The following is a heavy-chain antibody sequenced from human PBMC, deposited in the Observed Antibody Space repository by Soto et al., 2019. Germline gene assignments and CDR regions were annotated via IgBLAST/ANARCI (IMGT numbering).Heavy chain of an antibody. Sequence: SETLSLTCAVSSGSISSSNWWSWVRQPPGKGLEWIGEIYHSGGTNYNPSLKSRVTISVDKSKNQFSLKLSSVTAADTAVYYCARERYDYIWGSLVGLDPWGQGTLVTVSS. CDR2: IYHSGGT. D-gene: IGHD3-16*01. CDR3: ARERYDYIWGSLVGLDP. CDR1: SGSISSSNW. J-gene: IGHJ5*02. V-gene: IGHV4-4*02.